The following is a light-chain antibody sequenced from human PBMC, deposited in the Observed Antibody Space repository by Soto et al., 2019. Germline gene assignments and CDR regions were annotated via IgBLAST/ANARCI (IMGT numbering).Light chain of an antibody. CDR3: QQSSSTPPFI. V-gene: IGKV1-39*01. J-gene: IGKJ3*01. Sequence: DIQMTQSPSSLSASVGDRVTITCRASQSISIYLNWYQQKPGKAPKLLIYAASSLQSGVPSRFSADGSGTDFTLTISSLQPEDFATYYCQQSSSTPPFIFGPGTKVDIK. CDR1: QSISIY. CDR2: AAS.